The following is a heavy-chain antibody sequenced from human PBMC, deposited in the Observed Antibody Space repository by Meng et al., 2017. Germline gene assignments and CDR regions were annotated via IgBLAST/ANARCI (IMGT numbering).Heavy chain of an antibody. J-gene: IGHJ4*02. D-gene: IGHD4-17*01. CDR3: ARDVGGDYETLFDY. Sequence: QVELQESGPGLVGPSETPSLTCTASGGSVGSGNYYWSWIRQPPGKGLEWIGYIVYSGSTTYNPSLKTRVTISVDTSKNQFSLKLTSVTAADTAVYFCARDVGGDYETLFDYWGQGTLVTVSS. CDR2: IVYSGST. V-gene: IGHV4-61*01. CDR1: GGSVGSGNYY.